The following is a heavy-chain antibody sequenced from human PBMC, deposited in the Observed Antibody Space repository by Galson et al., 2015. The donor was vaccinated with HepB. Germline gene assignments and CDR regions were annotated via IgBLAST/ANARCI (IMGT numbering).Heavy chain of an antibody. J-gene: IGHJ4*02. V-gene: IGHV1-2*02. Sequence: SVKVSCKASGYTFTGYSMHWVRQAPGQGLEWMGWINPDSGGTNYAQKFQGRVTMTRDTSISTVYMELRGLTSDDTALYYCARVGCSDGTCYNYWGQGTLVTVSS. D-gene: IGHD2-15*01. CDR2: INPDSGGT. CDR1: GYTFTGYS. CDR3: ARVGCSDGTCYNY.